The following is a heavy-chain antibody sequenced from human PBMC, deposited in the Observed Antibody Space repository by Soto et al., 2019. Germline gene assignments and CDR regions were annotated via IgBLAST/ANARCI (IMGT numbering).Heavy chain of an antibody. CDR1: GYTFTSYA. J-gene: IGHJ4*02. Sequence: GASVKVSCKASGYTFTSYALHWVRQAPGQRLEWMGWINVGNGNTKYSQKFQGRVTITADESTSTAYMELSSLRSEDTAVYYCARGTPSGVYYFDYWGQGTLVTVSS. V-gene: IGHV1-3*01. CDR3: ARGTPSGVYYFDY. CDR2: INVGNGNT. D-gene: IGHD1-7*01.